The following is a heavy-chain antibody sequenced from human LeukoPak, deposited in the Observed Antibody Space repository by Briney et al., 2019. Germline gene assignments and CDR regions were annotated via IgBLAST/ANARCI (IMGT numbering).Heavy chain of an antibody. V-gene: IGHV1-2*02. CDR3: ARDTVVGTQASDY. CDR2: INPNSGGT. CDR1: GYTFTGYY. D-gene: IGHD6-19*01. Sequence: ASVKVSCTASGYTFTGYYMHWVRQAPGQGLEWMGWINPNSGGTNYAQKFQGRVTTTRDTSISTAYMELSRLRSDDTAVYYCARDTVVGTQASDYCGQGTLVTVSS. J-gene: IGHJ4*02.